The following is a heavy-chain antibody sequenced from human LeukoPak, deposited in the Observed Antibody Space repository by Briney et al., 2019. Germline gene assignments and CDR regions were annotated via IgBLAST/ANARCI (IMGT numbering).Heavy chain of an antibody. CDR3: ARGPPYCSGGSCYSPNYYYMDV. V-gene: IGHV1-69*13. D-gene: IGHD2-15*01. CDR1: GGTFSSYA. J-gene: IGHJ6*03. CDR2: IIPIFGTA. Sequence: SVKVSCTASGGTFSSYAISWVRQAPGQGLEWMGGIIPIFGTANYAQKFQGRVTITADESTSTAYMELSSLRSEDTAVYYCARGPPYCSGGSCYSPNYYYMDVWGKGTTVTVSS.